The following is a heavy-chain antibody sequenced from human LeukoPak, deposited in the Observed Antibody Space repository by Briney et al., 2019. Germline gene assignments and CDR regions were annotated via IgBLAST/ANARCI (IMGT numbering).Heavy chain of an antibody. V-gene: IGHV3-21*01. CDR1: GFIFSSYS. CDR3: ARDREEHGYFDY. J-gene: IGHJ4*02. CDR2: ISSSSSYI. D-gene: IGHD1-26*01. Sequence: GGSLRLSCAASGFIFSSYSMNWVRQAPGKGLEWVSSISSSSSYIYYADSVKGRFTISRDNAKNSLYLQMNSLRAEDTAVYYCARDREEHGYFDYWGQGTLVTVSS.